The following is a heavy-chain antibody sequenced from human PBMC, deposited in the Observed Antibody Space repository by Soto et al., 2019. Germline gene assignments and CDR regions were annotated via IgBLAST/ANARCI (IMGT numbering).Heavy chain of an antibody. J-gene: IGHJ4*02. CDR3: ARAGRYSGGYLGDY. CDR2: IYYSGTT. D-gene: IGHD1-26*01. V-gene: IGHV4-30-4*01. CDR1: GGSISSGDYY. Sequence: SETLSLTCTVSGGSISSGDYYWSWIRQPPGKGLEWIGYIYYSGTTYYNPSLKSRFSISVDTSKNQFSLKLSSVSAADAAVYYCARAGRYSGGYLGDYWGQGTQVTVSS.